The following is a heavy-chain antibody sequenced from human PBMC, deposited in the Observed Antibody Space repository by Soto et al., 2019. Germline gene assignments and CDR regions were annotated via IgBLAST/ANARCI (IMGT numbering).Heavy chain of an antibody. Sequence: SGPKPGNQTQTLTQTCTFSGFSLSTSGMCVSWIRQPPGKALEWLALIDWDDDKYYSTSLKTRLTISKDTSKNQVVLTMTNMDPVDTATYYCARRGERYGMDVWGQGTTVTVSS. V-gene: IGHV2-70*01. CDR2: IDWDDDK. D-gene: IGHD1-1*01. CDR3: ARRGERYGMDV. CDR1: GFSLSTSGMC. J-gene: IGHJ6*02.